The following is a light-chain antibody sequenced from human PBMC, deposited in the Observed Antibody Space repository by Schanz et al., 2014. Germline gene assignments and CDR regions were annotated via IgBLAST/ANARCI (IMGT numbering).Light chain of an antibody. V-gene: IGKV3-15*01. J-gene: IGKJ2*01. Sequence: EIVMTQSPATLSVSPGERATLSCRASQSVSSNLAWYQQKPGQAPRLLIYGASTRATGIPARFSGSGSGTEFTLTITSLQSDDFATYYCQHYNTYPYTFGQGTKLEIK. CDR3: QHYNTYPYT. CDR1: QSVSSN. CDR2: GAS.